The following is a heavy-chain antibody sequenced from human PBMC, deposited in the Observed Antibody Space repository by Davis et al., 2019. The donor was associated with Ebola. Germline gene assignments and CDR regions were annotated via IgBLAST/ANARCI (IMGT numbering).Heavy chain of an antibody. CDR3: AGDISDYGGNSRPQEFDY. D-gene: IGHD4-23*01. J-gene: IGHJ4*02. CDR1: GFTFSSYS. V-gene: IGHV3-48*02. Sequence: GESLKISCAASGFTFSSYSMNWVRQAPGKGLEWVSYISSSSSTIYYADSVKGRFTISRDNAKNSLYLQMNSLRDEDTAVYYCAGDISDYGGNSRPQEFDYWGQGTLVTVSS. CDR2: ISSSSSTI.